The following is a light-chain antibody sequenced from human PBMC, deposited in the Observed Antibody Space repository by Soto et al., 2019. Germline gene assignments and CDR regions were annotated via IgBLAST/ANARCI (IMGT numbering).Light chain of an antibody. CDR1: QSVGSN. V-gene: IGKV3D-15*01. CDR3: QQYNNWPYT. Sequence: ELVMTQSPVTLSVSPGERVALSCRASQSVGSNFAWYQQRPGQAPRVLIYDASTRATGIPARFSGSGSATEFTLTISSLQSEDFAVYYCQQYNNWPYTFGQGTKLEIK. CDR2: DAS. J-gene: IGKJ2*01.